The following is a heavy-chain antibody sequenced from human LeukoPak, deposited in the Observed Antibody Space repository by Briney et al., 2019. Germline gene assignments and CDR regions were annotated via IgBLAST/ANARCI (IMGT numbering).Heavy chain of an antibody. D-gene: IGHD4-17*01. CDR3: AKANDYGDYDHFDY. Sequence: PGGSLRLSCAASGFTFSSYAMSWVRQAPGKGLEWDSIISGSGGSTYYADSVKGRFTISRDNAKNSLYLQMNSLRAEDTAVYYCAKANDYGDYDHFDYWGQGTLVTVSS. J-gene: IGHJ4*02. CDR1: GFTFSSYA. CDR2: ISGSGGST. V-gene: IGHV3-23*01.